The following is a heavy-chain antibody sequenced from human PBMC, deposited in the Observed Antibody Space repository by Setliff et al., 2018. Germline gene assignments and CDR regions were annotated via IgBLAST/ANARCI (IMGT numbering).Heavy chain of an antibody. CDR1: GFSFSSYA. CDR3: AKSPHDFWSGRVFFDY. D-gene: IGHD3-3*01. J-gene: IGHJ4*01. CDR2: IIGSGIST. V-gene: IGHV3-23*01. Sequence: GGSLRLSCAASGFSFSSYAMSWVRQAPGQGLEWVSSIIGSGISTYYADSVQGRFTISRDNHKNTLYLQMNSLRVEDTATYYCAKSPHDFWSGRVFFDYWGQGILVTVSS.